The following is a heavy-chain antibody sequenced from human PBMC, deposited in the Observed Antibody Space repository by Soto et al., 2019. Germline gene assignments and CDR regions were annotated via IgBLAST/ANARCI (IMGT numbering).Heavy chain of an antibody. J-gene: IGHJ4*02. CDR3: ARHPGGWYGELRNSNYFDY. Sequence: PGESLKISCKGSGYSFTSYWIGWVRQMPGKGLEWMGIIYPGDSDTRYSPSFQGQVTISADKSISTAYLQWSSLKASDTAMYYCARHPGGWYGELRNSNYFDYWGQGTLVTVSS. D-gene: IGHD6-19*01. CDR2: IYPGDSDT. CDR1: GYSFTSYW. V-gene: IGHV5-51*01.